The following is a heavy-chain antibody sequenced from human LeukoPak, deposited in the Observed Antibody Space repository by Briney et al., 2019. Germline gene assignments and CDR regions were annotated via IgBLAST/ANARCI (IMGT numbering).Heavy chain of an antibody. Sequence: LSGGSLRLSCAASGFTVSNKYMTWVRQAPGKGLEWVSLIYSDGRTYYADSVKGRCTISGDGSKNTLYLQMNSLRVEDTAVYYCARGLFLSGYLDAFDIWGQGTVVTVSS. CDR3: ARGLFLSGYLDAFDI. CDR2: IYSDGRT. V-gene: IGHV3-53*01. CDR1: GFTVSNKY. D-gene: IGHD3-22*01. J-gene: IGHJ3*02.